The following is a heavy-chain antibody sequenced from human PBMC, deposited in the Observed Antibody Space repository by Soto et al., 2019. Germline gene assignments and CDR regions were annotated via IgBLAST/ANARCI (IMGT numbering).Heavy chain of an antibody. CDR2: ISYDGSNK. J-gene: IGHJ4*02. Sequence: QVQLVESGGGVVQPGRSLRLSCAASRFTFSSYAMHWVRQAPGKGLEWVAVISYDGSNKYYADSVKGRFTISRDNSKNTLYLQMNSLRGEDTAVYYCARETYGLDQWGQGTLVTVSS. CDR3: ARETYGLDQ. CDR1: RFTFSSYA. V-gene: IGHV3-30-3*01. D-gene: IGHD3-10*01.